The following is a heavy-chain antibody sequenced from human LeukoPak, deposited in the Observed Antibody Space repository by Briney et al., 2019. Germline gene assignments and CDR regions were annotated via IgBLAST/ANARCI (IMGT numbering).Heavy chain of an antibody. CDR3: VRVQADGHSDI. CDR2: IYYRGST. V-gene: IGHV4-59*01. Sequence: TSQTLSLTCTVSGGSISNYHWSWIRQPPGKGLGWIGYIYYRGSTKYNPSLESRVTISVDMSKNQSSLKLNSVTAADTAVYYCVRVQADGHSDIWGQGTVVTVSS. J-gene: IGHJ3*02. CDR1: GGSISNYH. D-gene: IGHD5-24*01.